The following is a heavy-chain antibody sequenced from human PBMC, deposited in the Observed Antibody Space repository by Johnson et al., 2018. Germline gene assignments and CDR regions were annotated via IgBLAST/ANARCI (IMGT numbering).Heavy chain of an antibody. CDR3: ARDLAEAFDI. Sequence: VQLVESGPGLVKPSETLSLTCTVSGGSISSYYWSWIRQPPGKGLEWIGYIYYSGSTNYNHSLKSRVPISVDTSKNQFSLKLNPVTAADTAVYYCARDLAEAFDIWGQGTMVTVSS. J-gene: IGHJ3*02. V-gene: IGHV4-59*01. CDR2: IYYSGST. D-gene: IGHD1-14*01. CDR1: GGSISSYY.